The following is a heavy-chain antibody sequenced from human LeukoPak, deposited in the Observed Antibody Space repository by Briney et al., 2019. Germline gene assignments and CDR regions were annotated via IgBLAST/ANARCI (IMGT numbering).Heavy chain of an antibody. V-gene: IGHV3-48*03. CDR2: ISSSGSTI. CDR1: GFTFSSYE. J-gene: IGHJ6*02. Sequence: GGSLRLSCAASGFTFSSYEMNWVRQAPGKGLEWVSYISSSGSTIYYADSVKGRFTISRDNAKNSLYLQMNSLRAEGTAVYYCARDGLERVVTATKYYYYYGMDVWGQGTTVTVSS. D-gene: IGHD2-21*02. CDR3: ARDGLERVVTATKYYYYYGMDV.